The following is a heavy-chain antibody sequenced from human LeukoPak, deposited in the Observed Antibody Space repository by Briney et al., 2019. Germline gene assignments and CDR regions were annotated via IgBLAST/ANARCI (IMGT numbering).Heavy chain of an antibody. Sequence: GGSLRLSCAAFGFTVSGNDMSWCRQAPPKRRQGGSIIYPDGTKYYSDSVRGRVTISRDTSKNPVSLHMNSLSAEDTAIYYCASGRGGRSSGWIGRRPPRPDEYFQHWGQGTLVTASS. J-gene: IGHJ1*01. D-gene: IGHD6-19*01. V-gene: IGHV3-53*01. CDR1: GFTVSGND. CDR2: IYPDGTK. CDR3: ASGRGGRSSGWIGRRPPRPDEYFQH.